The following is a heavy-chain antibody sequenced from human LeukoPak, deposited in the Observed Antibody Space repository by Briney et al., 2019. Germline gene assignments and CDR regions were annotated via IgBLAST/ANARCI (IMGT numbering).Heavy chain of an antibody. Sequence: GGSLRLSCAASGFTVSNNYMSWVRQAPGKGLEWVSVIYSDGSTYFADSVKGRFTISRDNPKNTLYLQMNSLRAEDTAVYYCARDLEWGRGVIEGENWFDPWGQGTLVTVSS. J-gene: IGHJ5*02. V-gene: IGHV3-53*01. CDR3: ARDLEWGRGVIEGENWFDP. CDR1: GFTVSNNY. D-gene: IGHD3-3*01. CDR2: IYSDGST.